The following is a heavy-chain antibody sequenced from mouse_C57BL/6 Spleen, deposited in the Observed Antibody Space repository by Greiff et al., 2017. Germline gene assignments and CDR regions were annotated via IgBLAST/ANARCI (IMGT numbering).Heavy chain of an antibody. J-gene: IGHJ2*01. D-gene: IGHD1-1*01. CDR3: ARTFITTAYYFDY. CDR2: IDPSDSYT. V-gene: IGHV1-59*01. Sequence: QVQLQQPGAELVRPGTSVKLSCKASGYTFTSYWMHWVKQRPGQGLEWIGVIDPSDSYTNYNQKFKGKATLTVDTSPSTAYMQLSSLTSEDSAVYYCARTFITTAYYFDYWGQGTTLTVSS. CDR1: GYTFTSYW.